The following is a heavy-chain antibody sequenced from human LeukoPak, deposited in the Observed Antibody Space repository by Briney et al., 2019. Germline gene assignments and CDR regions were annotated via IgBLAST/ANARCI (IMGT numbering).Heavy chain of an antibody. V-gene: IGHV5-51*01. CDR3: ARPISSAYSSSWYGAFDI. CDR2: IYPGDSDT. Sequence: GESLKISCKGSGYSFTSYWIGWVRQMPGKGLEWMGIIYPGDSDTRYSPSFQGQVTISADKSISTAYLQWSSLKASDTAMYYCARPISSAYSSSWYGAFDIWGQGTMVTVSS. J-gene: IGHJ3*02. D-gene: IGHD6-13*01. CDR1: GYSFTSYW.